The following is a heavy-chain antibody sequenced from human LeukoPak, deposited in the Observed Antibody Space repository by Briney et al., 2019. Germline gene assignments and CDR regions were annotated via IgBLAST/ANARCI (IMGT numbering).Heavy chain of an antibody. Sequence: ASVKVSCKASRYTFTGYYMHWVRQAPGQGLEWMGIINPSGGSTSYAQKFQGRVTMTRDTSTSTVYMELSSLRSEDTAVYYCARDREAVAHTNWFDPWGQGTLVTVSS. D-gene: IGHD6-19*01. J-gene: IGHJ5*02. V-gene: IGHV1-46*01. CDR3: ARDREAVAHTNWFDP. CDR2: INPSGGST. CDR1: RYTFTGYY.